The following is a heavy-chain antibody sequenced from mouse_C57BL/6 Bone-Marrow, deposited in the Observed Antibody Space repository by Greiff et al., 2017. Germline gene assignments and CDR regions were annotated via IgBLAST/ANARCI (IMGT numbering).Heavy chain of an antibody. D-gene: IGHD2-2*01. V-gene: IGHV1-69*01. CDR2: IDPSDSYT. J-gene: IGHJ1*03. CDR3: AREGLRFYWYFDV. Sequence: QVQLQQPGAELVMPGASVKLSCKASGYTFPSYWMHWVKQRPGQGLEWIGEIDPSDSYTNYNQKFKGKSPLTVDKSSSTAYMQLSSLTSEDSAVYYCAREGLRFYWYFDVWGTGTTVTVAS. CDR1: GYTFPSYW.